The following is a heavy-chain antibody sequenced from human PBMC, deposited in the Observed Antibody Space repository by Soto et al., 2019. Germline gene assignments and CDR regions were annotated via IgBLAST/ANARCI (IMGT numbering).Heavy chain of an antibody. J-gene: IGHJ5*02. Sequence: SETLSLTCTVSGGSISSSSYYWGWIRQPPGKGLEWIGSINYSGSTYYNPYLKSRVTISVDTSKNQFSLKLSSVTAADTALFYCVRAPPLRYQLLSSHWFDPWGQGTLVTVSS. D-gene: IGHD2-2*01. CDR3: VRAPPLRYQLLSSHWFDP. CDR1: GGSISSSSYY. V-gene: IGHV4-39*01. CDR2: INYSGST.